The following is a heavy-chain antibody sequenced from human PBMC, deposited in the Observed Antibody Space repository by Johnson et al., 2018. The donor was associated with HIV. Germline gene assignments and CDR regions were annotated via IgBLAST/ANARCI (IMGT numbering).Heavy chain of an antibody. CDR1: GFAFSNFG. V-gene: IGHV3-30*18. CDR3: AKSGLFVLVVYAPDVFDI. Sequence: VQLVESGGGVVQPGRSLRLSCAASGFAFSNFGMHWVRQAPGKGLEWVAVTSYDGSNKYYADSVKGRFTISRDNSKNTLYLQMNSLRAEDTAVYYCAKSGLFVLVVYAPDVFDILGQGTMVTVSS. J-gene: IGHJ3*02. CDR2: TSYDGSNK. D-gene: IGHD2-8*02.